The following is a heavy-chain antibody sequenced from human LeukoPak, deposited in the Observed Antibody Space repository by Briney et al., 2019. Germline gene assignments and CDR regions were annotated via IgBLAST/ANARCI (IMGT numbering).Heavy chain of an antibody. CDR2: ISSSSSYI. J-gene: IGHJ4*02. V-gene: IGHV3-21*01. D-gene: IGHD3-22*01. CDR1: GFTFSSYS. CDR3: ARGYDSSGYYYLGNGKSDY. Sequence: PGGSLRLSCAASGFTFSSYSMNWVRQAPGKGLEWVSSISSSSSYIYYADSVKGRFTISRDNAKNSLYLQMNSLRAEDTAVYYCARGYDSSGYYYLGNGKSDYWGQGTLVTVSS.